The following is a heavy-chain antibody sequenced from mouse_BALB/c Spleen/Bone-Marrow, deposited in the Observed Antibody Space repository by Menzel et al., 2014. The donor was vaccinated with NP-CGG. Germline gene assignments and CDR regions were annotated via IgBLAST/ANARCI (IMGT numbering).Heavy chain of an antibody. D-gene: IGHD1-1*01. CDR1: GYTFTEST. CDR2: INPNNGAT. V-gene: IGHV1-18*01. J-gene: IGHJ3*01. Sequence: EVQLQQSGPELVKPGASVKISCKTSGYTFTESTINWVKQSHGKSLEWIGGINPNNGATGYNQKFKGKATLTVDKSSSTAYLELRSLTSDDSAVYYCARRDYGPAWFTYWGQGTLVTGSA. CDR3: ARRDYGPAWFTY.